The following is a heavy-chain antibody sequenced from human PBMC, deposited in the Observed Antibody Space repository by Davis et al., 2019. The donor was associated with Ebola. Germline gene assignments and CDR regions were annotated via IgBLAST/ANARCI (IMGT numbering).Heavy chain of an antibody. Sequence: SETLSFTCTVFGGPISSHYWNWVRQPPGKALEWVGCVSHSGSTNDNPSLRSRLTISIDTSKNQFSLNLSSLIAADTAVYYCARGVGDGDPVLDVWGQGTTVTVSS. CDR2: VSHSGST. CDR1: GGPISSHY. D-gene: IGHD4-17*01. CDR3: ARGVGDGDPVLDV. V-gene: IGHV4-59*08. J-gene: IGHJ6*02.